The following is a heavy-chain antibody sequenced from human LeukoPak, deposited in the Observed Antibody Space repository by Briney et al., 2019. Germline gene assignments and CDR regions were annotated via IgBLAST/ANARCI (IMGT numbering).Heavy chain of an antibody. CDR2: INPSGGST. Sequence: ASVKVSCKASGYTFTSYYMHWVRQAPGQGLEWMGIINPSGGSTSYAQKFQGRVTMTRDTSTSTVYMELSRLRSDDTAVYYCARDRSDSSGYYYPYFDYWGQGTLVTVSS. D-gene: IGHD3-22*01. J-gene: IGHJ4*02. CDR1: GYTFTSYY. CDR3: ARDRSDSSGYYYPYFDY. V-gene: IGHV1-46*01.